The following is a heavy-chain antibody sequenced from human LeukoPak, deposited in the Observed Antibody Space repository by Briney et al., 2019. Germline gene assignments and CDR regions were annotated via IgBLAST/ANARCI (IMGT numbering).Heavy chain of an antibody. V-gene: IGHV3-21*01. Sequence: GGSLRLSCADSGFTLTKNWMSWARQAPGKGLEWVSSISSSSTYIYYADSVKGRFTVSRDNAKNTLYLQMNSLRAEDTAVYFCASQYTSSRIFDDWGQGTLVTVSS. CDR2: ISSSSTYI. J-gene: IGHJ4*02. CDR3: ASQYTSSRIFDD. D-gene: IGHD6-13*01. CDR1: GFTLTKNW.